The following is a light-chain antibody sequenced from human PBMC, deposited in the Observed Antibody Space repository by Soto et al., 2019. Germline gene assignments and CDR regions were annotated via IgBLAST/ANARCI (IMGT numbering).Light chain of an antibody. CDR2: AAS. V-gene: IGKV1-12*01. CDR1: QGISSW. J-gene: IGKJ3*01. CDR3: QQASSFPFT. Sequence: DIQMTQSPSSVSASVGDRVTITCRASQGISSWLVWYQQKPGRAPKLQIYAASSLQSGVPSRFSGSGSGTDFTLTISSLQPEDFATYYCQQASSFPFTFGPGTKVDIK.